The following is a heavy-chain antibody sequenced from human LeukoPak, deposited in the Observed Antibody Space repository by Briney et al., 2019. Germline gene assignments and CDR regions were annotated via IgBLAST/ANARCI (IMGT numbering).Heavy chain of an antibody. CDR3: ARESVANKGYYFDY. CDR2: INPNSGGT. J-gene: IGHJ4*02. Sequence: ASVKVSCKASGYTFTGYYMHWVRQAPGQGLEWMGWINPNSGGTNYAQKFQGRVTMTRDTSISTAYMELSRLRSDDTAVYYCARESVANKGYYFDYWGQGTLATVSS. CDR1: GYTFTGYY. D-gene: IGHD2-15*01. V-gene: IGHV1-2*02.